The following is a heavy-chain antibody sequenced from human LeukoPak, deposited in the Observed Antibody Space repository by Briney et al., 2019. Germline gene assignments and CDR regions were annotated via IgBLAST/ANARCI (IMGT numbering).Heavy chain of an antibody. CDR1: GGTFSSYA. D-gene: IGHD6-19*01. J-gene: IGHJ2*01. CDR3: ATLPSYSSGWYRGRWYFDL. V-gene: IGHV1-24*01. Sequence: ASVKVSCKASGGTFSSYAISWVRQAPGKGLEWMGGFDPEDGETIYAQKFQGRVTMTEDTSTDTAYMELSSLRSEDTAVYYCATLPSYSSGWYRGRWYFDLWGRGTLVTVSS. CDR2: FDPEDGET.